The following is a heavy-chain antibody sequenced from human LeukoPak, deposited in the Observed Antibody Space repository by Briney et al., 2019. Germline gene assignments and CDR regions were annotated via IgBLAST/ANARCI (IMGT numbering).Heavy chain of an antibody. CDR3: ATRTFWSGYYEVDY. CDR2: ISGSGGST. V-gene: IGHV3-23*01. CDR1: AFTFSSYA. Sequence: GGSLRLSCAGSAFTFSSYAMSWVRQAPGKGLEWVSAISGSGGSTYYADSVKGRFTISRDNSKNTLYLQMNSLRAEDTAVYYCATRTFWSGYYEVDYWGQGTLVTVSS. J-gene: IGHJ4*02. D-gene: IGHD3-3*01.